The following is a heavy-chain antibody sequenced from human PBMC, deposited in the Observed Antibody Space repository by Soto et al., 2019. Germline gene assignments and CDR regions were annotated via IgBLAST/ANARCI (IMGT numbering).Heavy chain of an antibody. CDR1: GFTFSSDG. J-gene: IGHJ6*02. D-gene: IGHD6-6*01. V-gene: IGHV3-30*18. Sequence: GGSLRLSCAASGFTFSSDGMHWVRQAPGKGLEWVAVISYDGSNKYYADSVKGRFTISRDNSKNTLYLQMNRLRAEDTAVYYCAKDQGSYSSSAGFYYYYGMDVRGQGTTVTVSS. CDR2: ISYDGSNK. CDR3: AKDQGSYSSSAGFYYYYGMDV.